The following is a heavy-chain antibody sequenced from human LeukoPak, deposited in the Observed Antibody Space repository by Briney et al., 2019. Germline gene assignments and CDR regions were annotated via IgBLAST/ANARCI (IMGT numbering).Heavy chain of an antibody. CDR1: GFTFSSYS. D-gene: IGHD3-9*01. CDR3: AREGHSDLLTGYSPVEYYYYYMDV. J-gene: IGHJ6*03. CDR2: ISSSSSYI. V-gene: IGHV3-21*01. Sequence: GGSLRLSCAASGFTFSSYSMNWVRQAPGKGLEWVSSISSSSSYIYYADSVKGRFSVSRDVSSDTLYLQMDSLRAEDTAVYFCAREGHSDLLTGYSPVEYYYYYMDVWGKGTTVTVSS.